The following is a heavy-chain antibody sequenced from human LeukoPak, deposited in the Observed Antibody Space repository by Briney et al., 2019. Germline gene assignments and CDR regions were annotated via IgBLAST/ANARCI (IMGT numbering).Heavy chain of an antibody. CDR3: ARDNPRILGYCSGGSCQRWFDP. D-gene: IGHD2-15*01. V-gene: IGHV1-69*04. CDR2: IIPILGIA. CDR1: GGTFSSYA. Sequence: GASVKVSCKASGGTFSSYAISWVRQAPGQGLEWMGRIIPILGIANYAQKFQGRVTITADKSTSTAYMELSSLRSEDTAVYYCARDNPRILGYCSGGSCQRWFDPWGQGTLVTVSS. J-gene: IGHJ5*02.